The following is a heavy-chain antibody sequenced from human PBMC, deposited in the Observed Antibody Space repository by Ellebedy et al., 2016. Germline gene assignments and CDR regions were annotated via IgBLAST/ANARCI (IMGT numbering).Heavy chain of an antibody. Sequence: SETLSLTXSVSGGSVMNAGAYWSWIRQPPGGGLQWIGYVYRNGGTKYNPSLKSRVTMSIDTSKNKFSLTLNSLTAADTAVYYCARGLYFDSSGYHYWFDAWGQGILVTVSS. D-gene: IGHD3-22*01. J-gene: IGHJ5*02. CDR3: ARGLYFDSSGYHYWFDA. V-gene: IGHV4-61*08. CDR1: GGSVMNAGAY. CDR2: VYRNGGT.